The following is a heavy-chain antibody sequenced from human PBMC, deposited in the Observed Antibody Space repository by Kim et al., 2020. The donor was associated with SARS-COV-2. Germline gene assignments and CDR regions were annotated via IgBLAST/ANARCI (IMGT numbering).Heavy chain of an antibody. D-gene: IGHD3-3*01. CDR3: AMARVDFWGYYFDY. CDR2: ISGSGGST. J-gene: IGHJ4*02. V-gene: IGHV3-23*01. CDR1: GFTFSSYA. Sequence: GESLKISCAASGFTFSSYAMSWVRQAPGKGLEWVSAISGSGGSTYYADSVKGRFTISRDNSKNTLYLQMNSLRAEDTAVYYCAMARVDFWGYYFDYWGQGTLVTVSS.